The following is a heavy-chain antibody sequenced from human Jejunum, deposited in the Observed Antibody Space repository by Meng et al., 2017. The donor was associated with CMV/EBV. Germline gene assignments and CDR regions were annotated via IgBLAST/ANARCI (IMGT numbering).Heavy chain of an antibody. CDR1: GVTFNTYA. J-gene: IGHJ5*02. CDR2: ISYEGSNR. Sequence: SGVTFNTYAMHWVRQAPGKGLEWVAVISYEGSNRYYLESVKGRFTISRDNSNSTLYLQMNSLKPEDTAIYYCARDLIPWASGTPDHWGQGTLVTVSS. V-gene: IGHV3-30*04. D-gene: IGHD3-10*01. CDR3: ARDLIPWASGTPDH.